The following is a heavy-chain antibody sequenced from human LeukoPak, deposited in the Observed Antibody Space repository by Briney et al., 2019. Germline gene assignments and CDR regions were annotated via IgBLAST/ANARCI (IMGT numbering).Heavy chain of an antibody. D-gene: IGHD2-15*01. CDR1: GGSFSGYY. J-gene: IGHJ4*01. CDR3: ARGLRRHGFIVVVVADDHYFDY. CDR2: INHSGST. Sequence: SETLSLTCAVYGGSFSGYYWSWIRQPPGKGLEWIGEINHSGSTNYNPSLKSRVTIPVDTSKNQFSLKLSSVAAADTAVYYCARGLRRHGFIVVVVADDHYFDYWGQGTLVTVSS. V-gene: IGHV4-34*01.